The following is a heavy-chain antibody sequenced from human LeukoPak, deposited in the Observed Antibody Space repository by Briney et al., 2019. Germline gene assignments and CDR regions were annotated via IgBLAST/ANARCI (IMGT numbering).Heavy chain of an antibody. CDR3: ARGSTVTTGGHAFDI. J-gene: IGHJ3*02. D-gene: IGHD4-17*01. CDR2: ISSSSSYI. V-gene: IGHV3-21*01. CDR1: GFTFSSYS. Sequence: PGGSLRLSCAASGFTFSSYSMNWVRQAPGKGLEWVSSISSSSSYIYYADSVKGRFTISRDNAKNSLYLQMNSLRAEDTAVYYCARGSTVTTGGHAFDIWGQGTMVTVSS.